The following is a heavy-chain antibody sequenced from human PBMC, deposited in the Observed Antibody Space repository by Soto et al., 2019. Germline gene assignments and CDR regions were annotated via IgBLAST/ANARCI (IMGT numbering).Heavy chain of an antibody. V-gene: IGHV3-30-3*01. J-gene: IGHJ4*02. Sequence: VGSLRLSCAASGFTFSSYAMHWVRQAPGKGLEWVAVISYDGSNKYYADSVKGRFTISRDNSKNTLYLQMNSLRAEDTAVYYCAREVTAMALGYWGQGTLVTVSS. CDR3: AREVTAMALGY. CDR1: GFTFSSYA. CDR2: ISYDGSNK. D-gene: IGHD5-18*01.